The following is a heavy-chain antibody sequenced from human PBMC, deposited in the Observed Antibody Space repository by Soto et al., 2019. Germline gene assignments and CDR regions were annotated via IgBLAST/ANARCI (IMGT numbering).Heavy chain of an antibody. V-gene: IGHV3-33*01. D-gene: IGHD2-15*01. CDR2: IWFDGSNK. CDR1: GFTFSSYA. CDR3: ARGQLPAATTYFDF. Sequence: QVHLVESGGGVVQPGGSLRLCCAASGFTFSSYAIHWVRQAPGKGLEWVAIIWFDGSNKYYADSVKGRFSISRDNSKNTLFLQMDSLRAEDTAVYYCARGQLPAATTYFDFWGQGTLVIVSS. J-gene: IGHJ4*02.